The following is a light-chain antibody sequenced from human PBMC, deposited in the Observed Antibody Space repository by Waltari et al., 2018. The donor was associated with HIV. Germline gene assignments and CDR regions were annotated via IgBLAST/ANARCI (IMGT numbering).Light chain of an antibody. V-gene: IGKV4-1*01. CDR2: WSS. CDR1: VSVLYDANNKNY. J-gene: IGKJ1*01. CDR3: QQFYKIPWT. Sequence: DIVMTQSPGSLSVYAGGRATINCKSTVSVLYDANNKNYLAWYQQKPGQPPRLLLSWSSTRESGVSARFTGSGSGTDFTLTIDNVQSDDAAVYYCQQFYKIPWTFGQGTKVDI.